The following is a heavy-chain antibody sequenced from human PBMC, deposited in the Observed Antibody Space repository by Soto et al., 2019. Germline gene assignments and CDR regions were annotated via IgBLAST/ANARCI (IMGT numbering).Heavy chain of an antibody. CDR3: ARPKERGVDGYYGMDV. J-gene: IGHJ6*02. D-gene: IGHD5-12*01. CDR2: INAVYGTT. Sequence: GASVKVSCKASGYTFTSYAMHWVRQAPGQRLEWMGGINAVYGTTNYAQKFQGRVTITTDKSTSTAYMELSSLRSEDTAVYYCARPKERGVDGYYGMDVWGQGTTVTVSS. V-gene: IGHV1-3*01. CDR1: GYTFTSYA.